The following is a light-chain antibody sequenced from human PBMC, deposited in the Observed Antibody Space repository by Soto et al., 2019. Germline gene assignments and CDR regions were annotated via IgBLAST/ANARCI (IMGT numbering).Light chain of an antibody. Sequence: EIVLTQSPATLSLSPGERATLSCRASQSVSSYLAWYQQKPGQAPRLLIYDASNMATGIPARVSGSGSGTDFTLTISSLEPEDFAVYYCQQRSNWPRTFGQGTKVEIK. J-gene: IGKJ1*01. CDR1: QSVSSY. V-gene: IGKV3-11*01. CDR2: DAS. CDR3: QQRSNWPRT.